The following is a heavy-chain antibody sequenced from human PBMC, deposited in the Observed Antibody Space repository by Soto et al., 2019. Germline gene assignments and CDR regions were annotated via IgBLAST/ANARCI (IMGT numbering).Heavy chain of an antibody. CDR3: AKALHSTSWYGVEADF. Sequence: QVQLVESGGGVVQPVRSLRLACAASGFIFSDYAMHWVRQAPGKGLEWVAVISYGGDNKYYADSVRGRFAISRDNLKNTLYLHMNSLNPEDTAVYPGAKALHSTSWYGVEADFWGQGTLVTVSS. CDR1: GFIFSDYA. D-gene: IGHD6-13*01. V-gene: IGHV3-30*09. J-gene: IGHJ4*02. CDR2: ISYGGDNK.